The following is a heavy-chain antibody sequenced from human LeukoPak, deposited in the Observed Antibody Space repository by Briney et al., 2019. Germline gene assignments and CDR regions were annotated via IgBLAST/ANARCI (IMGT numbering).Heavy chain of an antibody. V-gene: IGHV1-8*01. J-gene: IGHJ4*02. Sequence: ASVKVSCKASGYTFTNYDINWVRQATGQGLEWMGWVNPNSGNTGYAQKFQGRVTMTRNTSISTAYMELSSLRSEDTVVYYCARAGGYCGRISCPYYFDYWGQGSLVAVSS. D-gene: IGHD2-15*01. CDR2: VNPNSGNT. CDR3: ARAGGYCGRISCPYYFDY. CDR1: GYTFTNYD.